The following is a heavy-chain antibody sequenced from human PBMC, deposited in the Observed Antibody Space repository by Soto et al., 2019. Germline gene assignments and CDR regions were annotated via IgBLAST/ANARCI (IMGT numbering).Heavy chain of an antibody. V-gene: IGHV1-69*01. D-gene: IGHD4-17*01. CDR2: IIPIFGTA. Sequence: QVQLVQSGAEVKKPGSSVKDSCKASGGTFSSYAISWVRQAPGQGPEWMGGIIPIFGTANYAQKFQGRVTITADESTSTAYMELSSLRSEDTAVYYCARAASYGDYVHYYYYGMDVWGQGTTVTVSS. CDR1: GGTFSSYA. J-gene: IGHJ6*02. CDR3: ARAASYGDYVHYYYYGMDV.